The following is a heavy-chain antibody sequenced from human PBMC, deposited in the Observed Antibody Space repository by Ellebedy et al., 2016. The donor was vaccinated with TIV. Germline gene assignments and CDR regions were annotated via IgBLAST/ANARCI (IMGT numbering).Heavy chain of an antibody. V-gene: IGHV3-23*01. Sequence: GGSLRLXXAASGFLFRNYAMSWVRQAPGKGLEWASVINGGGGSTYYADSVKGRFTISRDNSMGTLDLQMNSLRAEDTDVYYCAKDSQYSTGWFLYFDSWGQGTLVTVSS. D-gene: IGHD6-19*01. CDR2: INGGGGST. CDR3: AKDSQYSTGWFLYFDS. CDR1: GFLFRNYA. J-gene: IGHJ4*02.